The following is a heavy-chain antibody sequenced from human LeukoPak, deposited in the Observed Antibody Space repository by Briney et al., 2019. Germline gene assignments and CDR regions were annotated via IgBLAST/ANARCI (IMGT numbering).Heavy chain of an antibody. Sequence: GGSLRLSCAASGFTFSDYYMSWIRQAPGKGLEWVSYISSSGSTIYYADSVKGRFTISRDNAKNSLYLQMDSLRAEDTAVYYCAREVIAAAGSGCFDYWGQGTLVTVSS. CDR1: GFTFSDYY. D-gene: IGHD6-13*01. CDR2: ISSSGSTI. CDR3: AREVIAAAGSGCFDY. J-gene: IGHJ4*02. V-gene: IGHV3-11*01.